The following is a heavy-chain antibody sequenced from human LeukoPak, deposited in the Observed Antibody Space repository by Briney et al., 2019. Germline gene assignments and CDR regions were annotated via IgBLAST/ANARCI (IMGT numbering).Heavy chain of an antibody. J-gene: IGHJ4*02. D-gene: IGHD5-24*01. Sequence: GGSLRLSCAAPGFTVSSTYMSWVRQAPGKGLEWVAVIFSGGSTYYTDSVKGRFTISRDTSKNTLYLQMNSLRVEDTAVYYCARGLVEMATIYFDYWGQGTLVTVSS. CDR1: GFTVSSTY. V-gene: IGHV3-66*01. CDR3: ARGLVEMATIYFDY. CDR2: IFSGGST.